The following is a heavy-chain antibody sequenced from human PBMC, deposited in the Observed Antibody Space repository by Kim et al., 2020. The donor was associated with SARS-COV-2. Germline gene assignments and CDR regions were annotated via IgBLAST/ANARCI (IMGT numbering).Heavy chain of an antibody. CDR1: GFTFSSYS. CDR3: ARGYTYGSD. J-gene: IGHJ4*02. V-gene: IGHV3-48*04. Sequence: GGSLRLSCAASGFTFSSYSMNWVRQAPGKGLEWVSYISAAGTTIYYADSVKGRFTISRDNAKNSLYLQMNSLRADDTALYYCARGYTYGSDWGQGTLVTV. D-gene: IGHD5-18*01. CDR2: ISAAGTTI.